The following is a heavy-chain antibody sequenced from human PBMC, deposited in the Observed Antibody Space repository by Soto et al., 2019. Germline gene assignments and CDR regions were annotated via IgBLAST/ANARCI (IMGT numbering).Heavy chain of an antibody. V-gene: IGHV1-46*01. Sequence: SLKGYCKAWGYTFTIYHMHCLRQAPGQGLEWGGIINPSGGSTSYAQKFQGRVTMTRDTSTSTVYMELSSLRSEDTAVYYCARDQEQYYDFWSGYYPGYYYYGMDVWGQGTTVTVSS. D-gene: IGHD3-3*01. CDR1: GYTFTIYH. CDR3: ARDQEQYYDFWSGYYPGYYYYGMDV. J-gene: IGHJ6*02. CDR2: INPSGGST.